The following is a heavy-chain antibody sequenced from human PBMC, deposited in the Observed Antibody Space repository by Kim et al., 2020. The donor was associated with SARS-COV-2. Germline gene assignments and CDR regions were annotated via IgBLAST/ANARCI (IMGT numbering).Heavy chain of an antibody. CDR3: AKAWHFDY. CDR1: GFTFDDYT. CDR2: ISWDGGST. Sequence: GGSLRLSCAASGFTFDDYTMHWVRQAPGKGLEWVSFISWDGGSTYYADSVKGRFTISRDNSKNSLYLQMNSLRTEDTASYYCAKAWHFDYWGQGTLVTVS. V-gene: IGHV3-43*01. J-gene: IGHJ4*02.